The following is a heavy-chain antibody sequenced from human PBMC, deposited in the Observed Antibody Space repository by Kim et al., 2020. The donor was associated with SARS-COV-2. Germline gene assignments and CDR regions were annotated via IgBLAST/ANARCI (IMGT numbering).Heavy chain of an antibody. D-gene: IGHD3-9*01. J-gene: IGHJ6*02. Sequence: SQTLSLTCTVSGGSISSGSYYWSWIRQPAGKGLEWIGRIYTSGSTNYNPSLKSRVTISVDTSKNQFSLKLSSVTAADTAVYYCARAGPTYYDILTGGYYYYGMDVWGQGTTVTVSS. CDR3: ARAGPTYYDILTGGYYYYGMDV. CDR2: IYTSGST. V-gene: IGHV4-61*02. CDR1: GGSISSGSYY.